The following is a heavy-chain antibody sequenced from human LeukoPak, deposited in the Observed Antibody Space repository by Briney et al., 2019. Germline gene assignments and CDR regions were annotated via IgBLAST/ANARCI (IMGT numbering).Heavy chain of an antibody. CDR3: ARKAELGSIDAFDI. CDR2: IIPIFGTA. D-gene: IGHD7-27*01. Sequence: ASVKVSCKAPGGTFSSYAISWVRQAPGQGLEWMGGIIPIFGTANYAQKFQGRVTITADKSTSTAYMELSSLRSEDTAVYYCARKAELGSIDAFDIWGQGTMVTVSS. V-gene: IGHV1-69*06. J-gene: IGHJ3*02. CDR1: GGTFSSYA.